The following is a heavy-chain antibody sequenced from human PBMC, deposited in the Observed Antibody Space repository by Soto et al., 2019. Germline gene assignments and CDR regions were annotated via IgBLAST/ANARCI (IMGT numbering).Heavy chain of an antibody. CDR2: IIPIFGTA. CDR3: ARVKAVEYYYDSSGYYYPYYFDY. CDR1: GGTFSSYA. J-gene: IGHJ4*02. Sequence: ASVKVSCKASGGTFSSYAISWVRQAPGQGLEWMGGIIPIFGTANYAQKFQGRVTITADEYTSTAYMELSSLRSEDTAVYYCARVKAVEYYYDSSGYYYPYYFDYWGQGTLVTVSS. D-gene: IGHD3-22*01. V-gene: IGHV1-69*13.